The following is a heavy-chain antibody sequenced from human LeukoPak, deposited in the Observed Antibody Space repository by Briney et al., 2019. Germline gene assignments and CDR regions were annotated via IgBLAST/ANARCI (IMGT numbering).Heavy chain of an antibody. CDR3: ARGAPPGRYFDWLLFDAFDI. CDR1: GFTFSDHS. Sequence: PGGSLRLSCVASGFTFSDHSMTWVRQAPGKGLEWVSFIGDGGTTYNADSVKGRFTTSRDNSKNTLYLQMNSLRAEDTAVYYCARGAPPGRYFDWLLFDAFDIWGQGTMVTVSS. CDR2: IGDGGTT. J-gene: IGHJ3*02. V-gene: IGHV3-66*01. D-gene: IGHD3-9*01.